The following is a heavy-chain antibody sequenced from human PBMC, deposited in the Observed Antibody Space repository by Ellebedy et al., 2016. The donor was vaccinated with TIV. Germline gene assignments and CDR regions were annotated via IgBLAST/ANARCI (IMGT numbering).Heavy chain of an antibody. Sequence: GSLRLXXDVSGVSVSSSNWWSWVRQSPGKGLEWIGEIFHSGSSKYNPSLKSRVTISLDKSKNQISLRLTSVAAADTAVYYCARNVWFGDLSDPFYFDFWGQGALVTVSS. CDR3: ARNVWFGDLSDPFYFDF. J-gene: IGHJ4*02. CDR2: IFHSGSS. D-gene: IGHD3-10*01. V-gene: IGHV4-4*02. CDR1: GVSVSSSNW.